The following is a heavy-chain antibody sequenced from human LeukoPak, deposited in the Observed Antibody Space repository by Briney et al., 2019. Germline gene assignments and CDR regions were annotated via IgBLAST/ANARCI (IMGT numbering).Heavy chain of an antibody. Sequence: GGSLRLSCAVSGFTVSSNYMSWVRQAPGKGLEWVSVLYSGGNTYYSDSVKGRFTISRDNSKNTLYLQMNSLRAEDTAVYYCARYDGGSGPFDYWGQGTLVTVSS. CDR3: ARYDGGSGPFDY. CDR2: LYSGGNT. CDR1: GFTVSSNY. D-gene: IGHD3-10*01. V-gene: IGHV3-53*01. J-gene: IGHJ4*02.